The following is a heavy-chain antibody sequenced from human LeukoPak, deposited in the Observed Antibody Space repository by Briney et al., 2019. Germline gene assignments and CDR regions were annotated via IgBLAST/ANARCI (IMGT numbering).Heavy chain of an antibody. CDR1: GGTFGSYA. V-gene: IGHV1-69*05. CDR3: ARSQGSGITGAFDY. Sequence: EASVKVSCKASGGTFGSYAISWVRQAPGQGLEWMGGIIPIFGTANYAQKFQGRVTITTDESTSTAYMELSSLRSEDTAVYYCARSQGSGITGAFDYWGQGTLVTVSS. D-gene: IGHD1-20*01. CDR2: IIPIFGTA. J-gene: IGHJ4*02.